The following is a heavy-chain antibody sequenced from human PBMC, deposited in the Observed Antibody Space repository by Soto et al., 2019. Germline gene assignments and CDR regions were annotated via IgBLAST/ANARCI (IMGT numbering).Heavy chain of an antibody. J-gene: IGHJ4*02. Sequence: PGGSLRLSCAASGFTFSSYSMHWVRQAPGKGLEWVAVISYDGSNKYYADSVKGRFTISRDNSKNTLYLQMNSLRAEDTAVYYCARDSSSYDFWSGYDYWGQGTLVTVSS. D-gene: IGHD3-3*01. V-gene: IGHV3-30-3*01. CDR3: ARDSSSYDFWSGYDY. CDR1: GFTFSSYS. CDR2: ISYDGSNK.